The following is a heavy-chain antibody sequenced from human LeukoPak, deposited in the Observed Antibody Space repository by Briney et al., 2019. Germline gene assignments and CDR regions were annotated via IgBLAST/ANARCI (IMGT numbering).Heavy chain of an antibody. CDR3: AKGMVRGVIPDY. Sequence: PWGSLRLSCAASGFTFSGYAMSWVRQAPGKGLEWVSAISGGGVSTYYADSIKGRFTISRDDSKNTLYLQMNSLRAEDTAVYYCAKGMVRGVIPDYWGQGTLVTVSS. CDR2: ISGGGVST. V-gene: IGHV3-23*01. J-gene: IGHJ4*02. D-gene: IGHD3-10*01. CDR1: GFTFSGYA.